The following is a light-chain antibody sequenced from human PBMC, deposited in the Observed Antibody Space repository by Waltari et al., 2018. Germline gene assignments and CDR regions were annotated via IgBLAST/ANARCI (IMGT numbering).Light chain of an antibody. Sequence: QSALTQPASVSGSPGQSITIPCTGTSSDVGTYKRVAWYQQHPGKAPKVMIYAVSKRPSGVSDRFSRSKSGDMASLTISGLQPEDEAEYFCSSYAGSSKGVFGGGTKVTVL. CDR2: AVS. V-gene: IGLV2-23*02. CDR3: SSYAGSSKGV. CDR1: SSDVGTYKR. J-gene: IGLJ2*01.